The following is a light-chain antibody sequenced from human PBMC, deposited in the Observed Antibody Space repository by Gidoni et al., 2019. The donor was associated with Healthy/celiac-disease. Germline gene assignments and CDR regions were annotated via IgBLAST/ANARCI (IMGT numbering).Light chain of an antibody. CDR3: QAWDSSTAV. CDR1: KLGDKY. V-gene: IGLV3-1*01. J-gene: IGLJ3*02. Sequence: SYELPQPPSVSVSPGQTASITCSGDKLGDKYACWYQQKPGQSPVLVIYQDSKRPSGIPDRFSGSNSGNTATLTISGTQAMDEADYYCQAWDSSTAVFGGGTKLTVL. CDR2: QDS.